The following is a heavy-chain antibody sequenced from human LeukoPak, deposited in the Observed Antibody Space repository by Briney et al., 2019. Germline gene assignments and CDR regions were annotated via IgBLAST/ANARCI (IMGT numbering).Heavy chain of an antibody. CDR1: GITFSRSA. CDR2: IWYDGSNK. J-gene: IGHJ4*02. CDR3: ARAQVGSGWYNGDY. D-gene: IGHD6-19*01. V-gene: IGHV3-33*08. Sequence: GRSLRLSCAASGITFSRSAMHWVRQAPGKGLEWVAVIWYDGSNKYYADSVKGRFTISRDNSKNTLYLQMNSLRAEDTAVYYCARAQVGSGWYNGDYWGQGTLVTVSS.